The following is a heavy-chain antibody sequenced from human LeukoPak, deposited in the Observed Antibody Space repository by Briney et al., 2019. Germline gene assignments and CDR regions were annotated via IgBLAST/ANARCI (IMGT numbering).Heavy chain of an antibody. J-gene: IGHJ4*02. CDR3: ARDHDSSGYYLIFDY. Sequence: GASVKVSCKASGYTFTGYYMHWVRQAPGQGLEWMGWINPNSGGTNYAQKFQGRVTMTRDTSIGTAYMELSRLRSDDTAVYYCARDHDSSGYYLIFDYWGQGTLVTVSS. CDR2: INPNSGGT. V-gene: IGHV1-2*02. D-gene: IGHD3-22*01. CDR1: GYTFTGYY.